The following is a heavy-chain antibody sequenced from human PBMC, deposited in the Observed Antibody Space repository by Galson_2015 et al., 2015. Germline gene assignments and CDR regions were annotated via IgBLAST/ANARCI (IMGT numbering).Heavy chain of an antibody. V-gene: IGHV6-1*01. D-gene: IGHD6-19*01. CDR3: ARSPSVAGTLDY. J-gene: IGHJ4*02. CDR2: YYRSKWYN. Sequence: YYRSKWYNDYAVSVKSRITINPDTSKNQFSLQLNSVTPEDTAVYYCARSPSVAGTLDYWGQGTLVTVSS.